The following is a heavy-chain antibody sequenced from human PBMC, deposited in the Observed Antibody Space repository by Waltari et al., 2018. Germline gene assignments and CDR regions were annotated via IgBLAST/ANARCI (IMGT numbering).Heavy chain of an antibody. CDR1: GFTFTDYW. CDR2: IHKDGSEK. CDR3: VRDHWGPDY. V-gene: IGHV3-7*01. Sequence: EVHLVESGGGLVQPGGSLRLSCAASGFTFTDYWMSWVRQAPGEGTEWAANIHKDGSEKNYVDDVKGRFTICRDNAKDSVYLQMNSLRADDTAMYYCVRDHWGPDYWGQGTLVTVSS. D-gene: IGHD7-27*01. J-gene: IGHJ4*02.